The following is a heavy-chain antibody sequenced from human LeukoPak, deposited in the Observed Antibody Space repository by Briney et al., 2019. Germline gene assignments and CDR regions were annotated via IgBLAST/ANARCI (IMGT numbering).Heavy chain of an antibody. J-gene: IGHJ4*02. CDR3: ARGDILTGYYIDY. CDR2: IYTSGST. D-gene: IGHD3-9*01. CDR1: GGSISSYY. Sequence: SETLSLTCTVSGGSISSYYWSWIRQPPGKGLEWIGYIYTSGSTNYNPSHKSRVTISVDTSKNQFSLKLSSVTAADTAVYYCARGDILTGYYIDYWGQGTLVTVSS. V-gene: IGHV4-4*09.